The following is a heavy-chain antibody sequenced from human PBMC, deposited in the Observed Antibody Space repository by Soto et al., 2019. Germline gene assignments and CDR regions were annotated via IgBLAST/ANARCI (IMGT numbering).Heavy chain of an antibody. V-gene: IGHV1-2*02. Sequence: ASVKVSCKASGYTFTGYYMHWVRQAPGQGLEWMGWINPNSGGTNYAQKFQGRVTMTRDTSISTAYMELSRLRSDDTAVYYCARDHYDFWSGYLNWFDPWGQGTLVTVSS. J-gene: IGHJ5*02. CDR3: ARDHYDFWSGYLNWFDP. CDR1: GYTFTGYY. D-gene: IGHD3-3*01. CDR2: INPNSGGT.